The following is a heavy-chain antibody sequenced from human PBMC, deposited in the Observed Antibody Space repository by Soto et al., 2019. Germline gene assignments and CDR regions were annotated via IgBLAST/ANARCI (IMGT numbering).Heavy chain of an antibody. V-gene: IGHV3-23*01. J-gene: IGHJ6*03. CDR1: GFTFRMYS. CDR2: ISESGADT. D-gene: IGHD1-1*01. Sequence: EVQVLESGGGLVQPGGSLRLSCAASGFTFRMYSMSWVRQAPGKGLEWVSAISESGADTYNADSVKGRFTVSRDNSKNTLYLQMNSLRVEDTAVYYCAKRGTSANFNYYMDVWGKGTTVTVSS. CDR3: AKRGTSANFNYYMDV.